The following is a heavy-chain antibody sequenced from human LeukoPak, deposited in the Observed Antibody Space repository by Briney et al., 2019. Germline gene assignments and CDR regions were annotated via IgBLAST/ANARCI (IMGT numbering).Heavy chain of an antibody. Sequence: GGSLRLSCAASGFTFSDYWMHWVRQAPGKGLVWVLRISSDGSSTSYADSVKGRFTVSRDNAKNTLYLQMNSLRAEDTAVYYCARGVSEYYYDSSGYYTGSYDPWGQGTLVTVSS. CDR3: ARGVSEYYYDSSGYYTGSYDP. D-gene: IGHD3-22*01. CDR1: GFTFSDYW. CDR2: ISSDGSST. V-gene: IGHV3-74*01. J-gene: IGHJ5*02.